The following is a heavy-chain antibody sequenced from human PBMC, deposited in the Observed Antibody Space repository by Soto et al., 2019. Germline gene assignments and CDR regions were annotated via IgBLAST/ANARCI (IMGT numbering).Heavy chain of an antibody. CDR2: IIPIFGTA. D-gene: IGHD2-2*01. V-gene: IGHV1-69*06. CDR3: ARDDWNYILVVPAATADNYYYYGMDV. CDR1: GGTFSSYA. Sequence: ASVKVSCKASGGTFSSYAISWVRQAPGQGLEWMGGIIPIFGTANYAQKFQGRVTITADKSTSTAYMELSSLRSEDTAVYYCARDDWNYILVVPAATADNYYYYGMDVWGQGTTVTVSS. J-gene: IGHJ6*02.